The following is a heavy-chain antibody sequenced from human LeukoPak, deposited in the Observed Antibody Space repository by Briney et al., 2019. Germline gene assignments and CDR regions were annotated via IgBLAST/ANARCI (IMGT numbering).Heavy chain of an antibody. V-gene: IGHV4-34*01. CDR1: GGSFSGYY. CDR3: ARAISTRFIVVVPASDAFDI. D-gene: IGHD2-2*01. Sequence: SETLSLTCAVYGGSFSGYYWSWIRQPPGKGLEWIGEINHSGSTNYNPSLKSRVTISVDTSKNQLSLKLSSVTAADTAVYYCARAISTRFIVVVPASDAFDIWGQGTMVTVSS. CDR2: INHSGST. J-gene: IGHJ3*02.